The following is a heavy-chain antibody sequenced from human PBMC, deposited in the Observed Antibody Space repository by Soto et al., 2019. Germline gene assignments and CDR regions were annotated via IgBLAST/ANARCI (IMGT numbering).Heavy chain of an antibody. CDR2: IWYDGSNK. J-gene: IGHJ6*02. CDR1: GFTFSSYG. CDR3: ARDTIAVAGWDYYYYGMDV. Sequence: GGSLRLSCAASGFTFSSYGMHWVRQAPGKGLEWVAVIWYDGSNKYYADSVKGRFTISRDNSKNTLYLQMNSLRAEDTAVYYCARDTIAVAGWDYYYYGMDVWGQGTTVTVSS. D-gene: IGHD6-19*01. V-gene: IGHV3-33*01.